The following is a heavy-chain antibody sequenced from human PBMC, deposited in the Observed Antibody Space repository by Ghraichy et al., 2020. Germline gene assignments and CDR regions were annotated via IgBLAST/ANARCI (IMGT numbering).Heavy chain of an antibody. Sequence: GGSLRLSCAVSGSTINTYTLHWVRQAPGKGLEWVAAISSDGSNKDYADSVEGRFTISRDNSKNTLYLQMNSLRAEDTAVFYCARGGWDCSGGSCYSVRGDYYYAMDVWDQGTTVTVSS. V-gene: IGHV3-30*04. CDR2: ISSDGSNK. D-gene: IGHD2-15*01. CDR1: GSTINTYT. CDR3: ARGGWDCSGGSCYSVRGDYYYAMDV. J-gene: IGHJ6*02.